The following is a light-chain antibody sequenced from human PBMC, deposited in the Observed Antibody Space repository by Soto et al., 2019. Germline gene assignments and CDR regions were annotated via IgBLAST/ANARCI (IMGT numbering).Light chain of an antibody. CDR3: CSYAGRHTDV. CDR2: DVT. Sequence: QSALTQPHSVSGSPGQSVTISCTGSSSDVGDYNYVSWYQQHPGKTPKLMLFDVTKRPSGVPDRFSGSKSGSTASLTISGLRAGDEADYYCCSYAGRHTDVFGTGTKVTVL. J-gene: IGLJ1*01. CDR1: SSDVGDYNY. V-gene: IGLV2-11*01.